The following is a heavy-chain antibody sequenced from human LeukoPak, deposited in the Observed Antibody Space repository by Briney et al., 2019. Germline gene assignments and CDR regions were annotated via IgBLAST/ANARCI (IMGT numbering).Heavy chain of an antibody. CDR3: ARDPSSQLGFGY. D-gene: IGHD2-2*01. CDR2: IYYSGST. J-gene: IGHJ4*02. Sequence: SETLSLTCTVSGGSISSGDYYWSWIRQPPGKGLEWIGYIYYSGSTYYNPSLKSRVTISVDTSKNQFSLKLSSVTAADTAVYYCARDPSSQLGFGYWGQGTLVTVSS. V-gene: IGHV4-30-4*08. CDR1: GGSISSGDYY.